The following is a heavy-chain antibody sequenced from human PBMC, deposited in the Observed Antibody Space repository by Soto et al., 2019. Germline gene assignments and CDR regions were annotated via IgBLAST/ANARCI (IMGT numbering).Heavy chain of an antibody. Sequence: QVQLVQSGAEGRKPGSSVKVSCKASGGTFSSYAITWVRQAPGQGLEWMGGIIPIFGSTNYAQKFQGRVTITADESTSTAYMELSSLRSEDTAVYYCAREGTTAPQDGFYYYGMDVWGQGTTVTVSS. CDR3: AREGTTAPQDGFYYYGMDV. J-gene: IGHJ6*02. D-gene: IGHD5-18*01. CDR1: GGTFSSYA. V-gene: IGHV1-69*01. CDR2: IIPIFGST.